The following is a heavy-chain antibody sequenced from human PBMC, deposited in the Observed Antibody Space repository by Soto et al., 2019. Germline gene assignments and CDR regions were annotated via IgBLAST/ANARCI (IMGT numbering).Heavy chain of an antibody. CDR1: GFTFSAYD. CDR2: NSGSGGST. D-gene: IGHD2-15*01. Sequence: EVQLLESGGGLVQPGGSLRLSCATSGFTFSAYDMNWVRQAPGMGLEWVSLVNSGSGGSTYYADSVKGRFTISRDNSKNTLYLQMNSLRAEDTAVYYCAKDPVVVSYYYYGMDVWGQGTTVTVSS. CDR3: AKDPVVVSYYYYGMDV. J-gene: IGHJ6*02. V-gene: IGHV3-23*01.